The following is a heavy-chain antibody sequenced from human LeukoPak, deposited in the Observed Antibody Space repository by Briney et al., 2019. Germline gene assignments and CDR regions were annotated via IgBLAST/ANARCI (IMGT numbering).Heavy chain of an antibody. J-gene: IGHJ4*02. D-gene: IGHD1-1*01. V-gene: IGHV3-7*01. CDR2: IKQDGTEK. CDR3: VAGPTGVLFDY. Sequence: GGSLRLSCAASGFTFSNYWMVWVRQAPGKGLEWVANIKQDGTEKYYVDSVKGRFTISRDNAKNSLYLQMNRLRAEDTAVYYCVAGPTGVLFDYWGQGTLVTVST. CDR1: GFTFSNYW.